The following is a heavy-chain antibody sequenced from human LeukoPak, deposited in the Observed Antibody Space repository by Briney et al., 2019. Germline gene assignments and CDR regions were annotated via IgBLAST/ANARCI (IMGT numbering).Heavy chain of an antibody. D-gene: IGHD1-26*01. Sequence: SVKVSCRASGGTFSSYAISWVRQAPGQGLEWMGRIIPIFGTANYAQKFQGRVTITTDESTSTAYMELSSLRSEDTAVYYCARSALRGALLASRDWFDPWGQGTLVTVSS. CDR2: IIPIFGTA. CDR1: GGTFSSYA. CDR3: ARSALRGALLASRDWFDP. V-gene: IGHV1-69*05. J-gene: IGHJ5*02.